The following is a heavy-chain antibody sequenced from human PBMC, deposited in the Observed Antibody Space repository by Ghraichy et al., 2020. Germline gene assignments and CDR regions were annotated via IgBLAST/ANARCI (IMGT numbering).Heavy chain of an antibody. D-gene: IGHD3-22*01. CDR3: GSSGQPAPQLDY. CDR1: GFTFSSYS. V-gene: IGHV3-21*01. CDR2: ISSSSSYI. Sequence: GGSLRLSCAASGFTFSSYSMNWVRQAPGKGLEWVSSISSSSSYIYYADSVKGRFTISRDNAKNSLYLQMNSLRAEDTAVYYCGSSGQPAPQLDYWGQGTLVTVSS. J-gene: IGHJ4*02.